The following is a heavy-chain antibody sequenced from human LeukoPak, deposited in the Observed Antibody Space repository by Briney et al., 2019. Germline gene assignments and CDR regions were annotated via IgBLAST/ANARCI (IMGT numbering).Heavy chain of an antibody. Sequence: GGSLRLSCAASGFTFSSYSMIWVRQAPGKGLEWVSYISSSSSTIYYADSVKGRVTISRDNAKNSLYLQMNSLRAEDTAVYYCARDLEEYCSGGSCSLFDYWGQGTLVTVSS. D-gene: IGHD2-15*01. V-gene: IGHV3-48*01. CDR1: GFTFSSYS. J-gene: IGHJ4*02. CDR2: ISSSSSTI. CDR3: ARDLEEYCSGGSCSLFDY.